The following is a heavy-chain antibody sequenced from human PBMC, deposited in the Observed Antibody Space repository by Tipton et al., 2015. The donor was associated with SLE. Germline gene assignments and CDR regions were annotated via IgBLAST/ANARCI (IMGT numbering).Heavy chain of an antibody. V-gene: IGHV4-34*01. CDR3: ASGRAAAEDY. CDR2: INHSGST. J-gene: IGHJ4*02. D-gene: IGHD6-13*01. CDR1: GGSFSGYY. Sequence: TLSLTCAVYGGSFSGYYWSWIRQPPGKGLEWIGEINHSGSTNYNPSLKSRVTISVDTSKNQFSLKQSSVTAADTAVYYCASGRAAAEDYWGQGTLVTVSS.